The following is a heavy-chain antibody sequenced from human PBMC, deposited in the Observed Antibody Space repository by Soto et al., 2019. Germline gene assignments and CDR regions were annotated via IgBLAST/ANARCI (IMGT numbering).Heavy chain of an antibody. Sequence: EVQLLESGGGLVQPGGSLRLSCAASGLTFSSYAMTWVRQAPGKGLEWVSVITSSGGSTYYADSVKGRFTISRDNSKNPLYLQMNSLRVEDTAIYYCANARFTGLGDSWGQGTLVSVSS. CDR1: GLTFSSYA. D-gene: IGHD2-8*02. CDR3: ANARFTGLGDS. J-gene: IGHJ4*02. V-gene: IGHV3-23*01. CDR2: ITSSGGST.